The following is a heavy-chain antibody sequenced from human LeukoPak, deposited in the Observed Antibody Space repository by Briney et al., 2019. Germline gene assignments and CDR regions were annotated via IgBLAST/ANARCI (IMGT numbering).Heavy chain of an antibody. D-gene: IGHD5-18*01. Sequence: PSETLSLTCTVSGGSISSTSYYWGWIRQPPGKGLEWIGSIYYSGSTYYNPSLNSRVTISVDTSKNQFSLKVSSVTAADTAVYYCATHSGYSYGLSDYWGQGTLVTVSS. V-gene: IGHV4-39*01. CDR3: ATHSGYSYGLSDY. CDR2: IYYSGST. J-gene: IGHJ4*02. CDR1: GGSISSTSYY.